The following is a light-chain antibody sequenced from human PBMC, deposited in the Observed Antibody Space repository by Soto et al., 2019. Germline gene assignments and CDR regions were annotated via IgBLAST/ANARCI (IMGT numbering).Light chain of an antibody. CDR2: DVS. Sequence: QSALTQPASVSGSPGQSITISCTGTSSDVGGYDYVSWFQQHPGKAPKLMIYDVSYRPSGVSNRFSGSKSGNTASLTISGLQAEDEADYYCSSYTSSSTLEVFGTGTKVT. CDR1: SSDVGGYDY. J-gene: IGLJ1*01. CDR3: SSYTSSSTLEV. V-gene: IGLV2-14*01.